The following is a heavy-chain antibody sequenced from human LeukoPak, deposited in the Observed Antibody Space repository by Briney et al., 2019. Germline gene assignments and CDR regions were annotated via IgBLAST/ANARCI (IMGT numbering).Heavy chain of an antibody. V-gene: IGHV4-59*01. Sequence: SETLSLTCTVSGGSMSPYHWGWIRQPPGKGLEWTGYIYYSGSTNYNPSLKSRVTISVDTSKNQFSLKLSSVTAADTAVYYCARGSSSSPFDYWGQGTLVTVSS. CDR2: IYYSGST. CDR1: GGSMSPYH. CDR3: ARGSSSSPFDY. D-gene: IGHD6-6*01. J-gene: IGHJ4*02.